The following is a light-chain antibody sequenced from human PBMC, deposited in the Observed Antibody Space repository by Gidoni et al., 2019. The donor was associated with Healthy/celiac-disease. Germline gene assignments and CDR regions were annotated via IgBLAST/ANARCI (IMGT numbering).Light chain of an antibody. V-gene: IGKV4-1*01. Sequence: IVMTQSPDSLAVYLGERATINCKSSQSVLYSSNNKNYLAWYQQKPGQPPKLLIYWASTWESGVPDRFSGSGSGTDFTLTISSLQAEDVAVYYCQQYYSTPQTFGQGTKVEIK. CDR1: QSVLYSSNNKNY. J-gene: IGKJ1*01. CDR3: QQYYSTPQT. CDR2: WAS.